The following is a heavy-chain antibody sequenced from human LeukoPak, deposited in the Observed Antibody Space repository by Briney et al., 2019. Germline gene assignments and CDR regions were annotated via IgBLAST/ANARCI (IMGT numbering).Heavy chain of an antibody. Sequence: PSETLSLTCAVSGYSISSGYYWDWIRQPPGKGPEWIGSIYHSGSTYYNPSLKSRVTISVDTSKNQFSLKLSSVTAADTAVYYCAHALLDHDAFDIWGQGTMVTVSS. CDR3: AHALLDHDAFDI. J-gene: IGHJ3*02. D-gene: IGHD2-15*01. CDR2: IYHSGST. CDR1: GYSISSGYY. V-gene: IGHV4-38-2*01.